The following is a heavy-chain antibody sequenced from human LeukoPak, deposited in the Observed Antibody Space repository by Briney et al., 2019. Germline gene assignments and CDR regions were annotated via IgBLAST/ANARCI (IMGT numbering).Heavy chain of an antibody. CDR2: INPNSGGT. CDR1: GYTFTGYY. D-gene: IGHD3-3*01. CDR3: ARESDYDFWSGYIWFDP. Sequence: ASVKVSCKASGYTFTGYYMHWVQQAPGQGLEWMGWINPNSGGTNYAQKFQGRVTMTRDTSISTAYMELSRLRSDDTAVYYCARESDYDFWSGYIWFDPWGQGTLVTVSS. V-gene: IGHV1-2*02. J-gene: IGHJ5*02.